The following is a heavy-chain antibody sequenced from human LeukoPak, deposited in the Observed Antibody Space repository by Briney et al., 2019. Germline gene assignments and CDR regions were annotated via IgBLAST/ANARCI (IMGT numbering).Heavy chain of an antibody. J-gene: IGHJ4*02. CDR1: GFTFSSYS. CDR2: IKQDGSEK. Sequence: GGSLRLSCAASGFTFSSYSMSWVRQAPGKGLEWVANIKQDGSEKYYVDSVKGRFTISRDNAKNSLYLQMNSLRAEDTAVYYCARVEEGILTGYFDYWGQGTLVTVSS. CDR3: ARVEEGILTGYFDY. D-gene: IGHD3-9*01. V-gene: IGHV3-7*01.